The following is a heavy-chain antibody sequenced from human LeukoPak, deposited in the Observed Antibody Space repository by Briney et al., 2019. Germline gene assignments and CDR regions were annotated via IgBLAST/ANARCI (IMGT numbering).Heavy chain of an antibody. Sequence: PSETLSLTCTVSGGSISSDYWSWIRQPPGKRLEWIGYIYYTGTTKYNPSLESRVTVSVDTSKNQFSLKLSSVTAADTAVYYCARVGGDSSGYRAGFDYWGQGTLVTVSS. CDR1: GGSISSDY. V-gene: IGHV4-59*12. CDR2: IYYTGTT. J-gene: IGHJ4*02. D-gene: IGHD3-22*01. CDR3: ARVGGDSSGYRAGFDY.